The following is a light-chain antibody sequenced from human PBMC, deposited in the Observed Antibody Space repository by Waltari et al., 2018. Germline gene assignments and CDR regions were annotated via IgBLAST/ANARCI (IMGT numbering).Light chain of an antibody. V-gene: IGLV2-14*01. CDR1: SSHVGNSTF. Sequence: QSALAQPASVSGSPGQSIAIPCPGPSSHVGNSTFFSWYQQHPGKAPKLILYEVSDRPSGVSRRFSGSKSGNKATLTISGLQADDEADYYCSSYTNRATLRVFGTGTKVTVL. CDR3: SSYTNRATLRV. CDR2: EVS. J-gene: IGLJ1*01.